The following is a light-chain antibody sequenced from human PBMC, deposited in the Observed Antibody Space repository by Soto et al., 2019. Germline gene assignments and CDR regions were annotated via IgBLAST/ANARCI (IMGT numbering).Light chain of an antibody. V-gene: IGKV3-15*01. J-gene: IGKJ5*01. CDR3: QQYNNWPIT. CDR1: QSIVGN. Sequence: EIVLTQSPGTLSLSPGERGTLSCRASQSIVGNYLAWYQQKPGQAPRLLIYGASSRATGIPARFSGTGSGTDFALTISSLQSEDFAVYYCQQYNNWPITFGQGTRLEI. CDR2: GAS.